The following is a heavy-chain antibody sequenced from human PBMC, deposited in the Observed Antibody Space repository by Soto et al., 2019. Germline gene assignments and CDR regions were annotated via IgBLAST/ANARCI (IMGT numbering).Heavy chain of an antibody. D-gene: IGHD6-6*01. CDR2: IKQDGSEI. CDR1: GFSFSVYW. V-gene: IGHV3-7*05. CDR3: ARIGYSSSSFDY. J-gene: IGHJ4*02. Sequence: EVQLVESGGGLVQRGGSLRLSCAASGFSFSVYWMSWVRQAPGKGLEWVANIKQDGSEIDQVGSLKGRFTISRDNAKNSVYLQMNSLRAEDTAVYYCARIGYSSSSFDYWGQGTLVTVSS.